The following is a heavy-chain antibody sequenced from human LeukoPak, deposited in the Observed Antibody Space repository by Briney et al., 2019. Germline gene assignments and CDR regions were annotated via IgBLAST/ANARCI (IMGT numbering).Heavy chain of an antibody. CDR3: ARECLMGYCSGGSCYRVVCGFDY. CDR2: INTNTGNP. J-gene: IGHJ4*02. D-gene: IGHD2-15*01. V-gene: IGHV7-4-1*02. CDR1: GYTFTTYD. Sequence: ASVKVSCKASGYTFTTYDINWVRQAPGQGLEWMGWINTNTGNPTYAQGFTGRFVFSLDTSVSTAYLQISSLKAEDTAVYYCARECLMGYCSGGSCYRVVCGFDYWGQGTLVTVSS.